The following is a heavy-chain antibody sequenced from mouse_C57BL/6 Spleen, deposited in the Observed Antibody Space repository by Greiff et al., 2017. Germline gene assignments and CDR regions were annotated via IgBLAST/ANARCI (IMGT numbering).Heavy chain of an antibody. CDR2: IDPSDSYT. CDR3: ARGMVTSAWFAY. J-gene: IGHJ3*01. Sequence: VQLQQPGAELVRPGTSVKLSCKASGYTFTSYWMHWVKQRPGQGLEWIGVIDPSDSYTNYNQKFKGKATLTVDTSSSTASMQLSSLTSEDSAVYYCARGMVTSAWFAYWGQGTLVTVSA. D-gene: IGHD2-13*01. V-gene: IGHV1-59*01. CDR1: GYTFTSYW.